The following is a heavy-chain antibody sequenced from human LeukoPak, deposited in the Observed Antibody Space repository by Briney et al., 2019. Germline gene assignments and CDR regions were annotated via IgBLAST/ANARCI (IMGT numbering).Heavy chain of an antibody. V-gene: IGHV3-21*06. D-gene: IGHD6-19*01. Sequence: PGGSLRLSCAASGFTFSSYSMNWVRQAPGKGLEWVSSISSSSSYIYYADSVKGRFTISRDNAKNSLYLQMNSLRAEDTAVYYCARRGSGWFLAFDIWGQGTMVTVSS. J-gene: IGHJ3*02. CDR3: ARRGSGWFLAFDI. CDR2: ISSSSSYI. CDR1: GFTFSSYS.